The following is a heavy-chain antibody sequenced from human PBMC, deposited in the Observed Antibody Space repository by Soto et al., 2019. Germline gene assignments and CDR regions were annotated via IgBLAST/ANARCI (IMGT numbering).Heavy chain of an antibody. J-gene: IGHJ4*02. Sequence: LRLSCAASGFTFRSYAMHWVRQAPGKGLEWVAVISYDGSNKYYADSVKGRFTISRDNSKNTLYLQMNSLRAEDTAVDYCAREDDYGGSIDYWGQGTLVTVSS. D-gene: IGHD4-17*01. CDR2: ISYDGSNK. CDR1: GFTFRSYA. V-gene: IGHV3-30-3*01. CDR3: AREDDYGGSIDY.